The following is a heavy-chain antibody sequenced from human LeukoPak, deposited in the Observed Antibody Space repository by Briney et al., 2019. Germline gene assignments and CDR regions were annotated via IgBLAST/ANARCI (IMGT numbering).Heavy chain of an antibody. CDR1: GYTFTNYD. V-gene: IGHV1-18*01. CDR2: INAYNGNS. CDR3: ARDGPSIAAAGTSDY. D-gene: IGHD6-13*01. J-gene: IGHJ4*02. Sequence: GASVKVSCKASGYTFTNYDFNWVRQAPGQGLEWVGWINAYNGNSNYAQKLQGRVSMTTDTSTSTAYMELRSLRSHDTAVYFCARDGPSIAAAGTSDYWGQGTLVTVSS.